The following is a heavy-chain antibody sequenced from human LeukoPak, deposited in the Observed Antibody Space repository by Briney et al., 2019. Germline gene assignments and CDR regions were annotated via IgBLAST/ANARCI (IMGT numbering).Heavy chain of an antibody. CDR1: GFTFNKFV. Sequence: PGGSLRLSCAASGFTFNKFVMHWVRQAPGKGLEWVAVISYDGSNKYYADSVKGRFTISRDNSKNTLYLQMNSLRAEDTAVYYCARLWTNFDYWGQGTLVTVSS. V-gene: IGHV3-30*03. CDR3: ARLWTNFDY. CDR2: ISYDGSNK. J-gene: IGHJ4*02. D-gene: IGHD3-10*01.